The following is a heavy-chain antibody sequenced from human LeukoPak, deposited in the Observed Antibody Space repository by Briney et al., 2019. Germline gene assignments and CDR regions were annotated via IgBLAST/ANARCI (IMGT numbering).Heavy chain of an antibody. CDR1: GGSISSYY. V-gene: IGHV4-59*01. CDR2: IYYSGST. D-gene: IGHD3-22*01. J-gene: IGHJ3*02. Sequence: SETLSLTCTVSGGSISSYYWSWIRQPPGKGLEWIGYIYYSGSTNCNPSLKSRVTISVDTSLNQFSLKLSSVTAADTAVYYCAKQYYYDSSGSAFDIWGQGTMVTVSS. CDR3: AKQYYYDSSGSAFDI.